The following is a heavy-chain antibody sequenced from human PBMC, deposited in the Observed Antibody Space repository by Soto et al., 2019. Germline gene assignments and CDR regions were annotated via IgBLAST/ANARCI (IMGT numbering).Heavy chain of an antibody. CDR3: ARDSSGYNLGFDI. CDR2: IGTAGDT. D-gene: IGHD3-22*01. J-gene: IGHJ3*02. Sequence: VQLVESGGGLVQPGGSLRLSCAASGFTFSSYDMHWVRQATGKSLEWVSAIGTAGDTYYPGAVKSRFTISRENAKNSLYLQMNSLRAGDTAVYYCARDSSGYNLGFDIWGQGTMVTVSS. V-gene: IGHV3-13*01. CDR1: GFTFSSYD.